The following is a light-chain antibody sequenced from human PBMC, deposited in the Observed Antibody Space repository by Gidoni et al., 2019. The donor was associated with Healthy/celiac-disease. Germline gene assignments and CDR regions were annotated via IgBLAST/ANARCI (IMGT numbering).Light chain of an antibody. CDR2: WAS. J-gene: IGKJ1*01. CDR3: QQYYSTPRT. Sequence: DIVMTQSPDSLALSLGERATINCKSSQSVLYSSNNKNYLAWYQQKTGQPPKLLIYWASTRESGVPDRFSGSGSGTDFTLTISSLQAEDVAVYYCQQYYSTPRTFGQGTKVEIK. CDR1: QSVLYSSNNKNY. V-gene: IGKV4-1*01.